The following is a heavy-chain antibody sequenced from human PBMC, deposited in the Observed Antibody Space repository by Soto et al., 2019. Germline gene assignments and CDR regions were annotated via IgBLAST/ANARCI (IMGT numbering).Heavy chain of an antibody. Sequence: NPSETLSLTCTVSGGSINTSSYYWGWIRQPPGKGLEWIGNIYYSGSTYYNPSLKSRVTISVDTSKNQFSLKLSSVTAADTAVYYCARLKRYYGSAINWFDPWGQGTLVTVSS. CDR3: ARLKRYYGSAINWFDP. J-gene: IGHJ5*02. CDR2: IYYSGST. V-gene: IGHV4-39*01. CDR1: GGSINTSSYY. D-gene: IGHD3-10*01.